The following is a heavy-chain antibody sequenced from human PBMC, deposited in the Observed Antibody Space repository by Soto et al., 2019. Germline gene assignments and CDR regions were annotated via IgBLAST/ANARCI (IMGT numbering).Heavy chain of an antibody. CDR3: AKAERVGYCSGGSCYGAPFDY. V-gene: IGHV3-30*18. Sequence: GGSLRLSCAASGFTFSSYGMHWVRKAPGKGLEWVAVISYDGSNKYYADSVKGRFTISRDNSKNTLYLQMNSLRAEDTAVYYCAKAERVGYCSGGSCYGAPFDYWGQGTLVTVSS. CDR2: ISYDGSNK. D-gene: IGHD2-15*01. CDR1: GFTFSSYG. J-gene: IGHJ4*02.